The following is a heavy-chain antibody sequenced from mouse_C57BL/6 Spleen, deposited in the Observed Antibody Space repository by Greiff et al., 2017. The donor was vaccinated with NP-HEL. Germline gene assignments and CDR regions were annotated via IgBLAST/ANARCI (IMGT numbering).Heavy chain of an antibody. D-gene: IGHD1-1*01. J-gene: IGHJ3*01. V-gene: IGHV1-19*01. CDR2: INPYNGGT. CDR3: ARDYGSSPPGD. CDR1: GYTFTDYY. Sequence: VQLQQSGPVLVKPGASVKMSCKASGYTFTDYYMNWVKQSHGKSLEWIGVINPYNGGTSYNQKFKGKATLTVDKSSSTAYMELNSLTSEDSAVYYCARDYGSSPPGDWGQGTLVTVSA.